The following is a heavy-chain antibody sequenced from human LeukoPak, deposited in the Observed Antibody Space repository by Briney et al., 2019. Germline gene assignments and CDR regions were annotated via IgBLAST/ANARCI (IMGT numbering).Heavy chain of an antibody. CDR1: GFTFSSYW. CDR3: AKDLDSSSWYTNFDY. V-gene: IGHV3-23*01. D-gene: IGHD6-13*01. CDR2: ISGSGGST. Sequence: GGSLRLSCAASGFTFSSYWMSWVRQAPGKGLEWVSAISGSGGSTYYADSVKGRFTISRDNSKNTLYLQMNSLRAEDTAVYYCAKDLDSSSWYTNFDYWGQGTLVTVSS. J-gene: IGHJ4*02.